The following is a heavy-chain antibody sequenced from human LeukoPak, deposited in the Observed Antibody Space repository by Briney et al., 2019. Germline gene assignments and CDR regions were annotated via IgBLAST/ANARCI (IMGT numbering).Heavy chain of an antibody. Sequence: GSLRLSCAASGFTFSSYAMTWVRQAPGKGLEWIGEINHSGSTNYNPSLKSRVTISVDTSKNQFSLKLSSVTAADTAVYYCARGRSGSSSGWPKRYYFDYWGQGTLVTVSS. D-gene: IGHD6-19*01. V-gene: IGHV4-34*01. CDR1: GFTFSSYA. CDR3: ARGRSGSSSGWPKRYYFDY. CDR2: INHSGST. J-gene: IGHJ4*02.